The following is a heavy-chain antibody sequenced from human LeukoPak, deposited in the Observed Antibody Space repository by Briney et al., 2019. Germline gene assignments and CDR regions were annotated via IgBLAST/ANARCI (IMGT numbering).Heavy chain of an antibody. CDR1: GFTFSSYS. CDR3: AKDGPAYCGGDCYSNNWFDP. CDR2: IRSSSSSI. V-gene: IGHV3-48*04. D-gene: IGHD2-21*02. Sequence: GGSLRLSCAASGFTFSSYSMNWVRQAPGKGLEWVSYIRSSSSSIYNADSVKGRFTISRDNAKNSLYLQMNSLRAEDTAVYYCAKDGPAYCGGDCYSNNWFDPWGQGTLVTVSS. J-gene: IGHJ5*02.